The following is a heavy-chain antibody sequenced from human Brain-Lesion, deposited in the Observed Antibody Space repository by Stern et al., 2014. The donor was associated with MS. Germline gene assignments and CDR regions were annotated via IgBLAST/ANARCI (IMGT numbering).Heavy chain of an antibody. CDR1: GFSFSAHY. J-gene: IGHJ5*01. V-gene: IGHV3-72*01. CDR2: SRNQPNSYTT. CDR3: ARGFHSFDS. Sequence: EVQLVESGGGLVRPGGSLRLCCAVLGFSFSAHYTDWVRQAPGKGLAGVGRSRNQPNSYTTEYAASVKGRFTVSRDDSKNLLYLQVNSLKTDDTAVYYCARGFHSFDSWGHGTLVTVSS.